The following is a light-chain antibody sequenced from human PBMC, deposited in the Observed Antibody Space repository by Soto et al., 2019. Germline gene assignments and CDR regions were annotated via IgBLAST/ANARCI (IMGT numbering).Light chain of an antibody. CDR2: KAS. Sequence: DIQITQSPSTLSASVGDRVAITCRASDNIDTWVAWYKQKPGEAPKLLIYKASKLEKVDPSRCAGFGSGTEFTLSIASLKPDASETYYCQHYNRYSRTFGQGAKVDIK. V-gene: IGKV1-5*03. CDR3: QHYNRYSRT. J-gene: IGKJ1*01. CDR1: DNIDTW.